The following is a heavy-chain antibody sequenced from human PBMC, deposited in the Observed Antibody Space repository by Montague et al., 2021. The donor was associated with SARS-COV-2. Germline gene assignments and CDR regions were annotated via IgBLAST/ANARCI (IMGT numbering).Heavy chain of an antibody. J-gene: IGHJ4*02. D-gene: IGHD2-15*01. V-gene: IGHV4-39*01. Sequence: SETLSLTCTVSGDSVKTNLYYWGWIRQPPGKGLEWIGNTYYTGTTYYNPSLRSRVTMSVDTSKNQFSLKLTSVTAADTAVYYCANADRCSSGSCYSPFDSGGQGSLVTVSS. CDR3: ANADRCSSGSCYSPFDS. CDR2: TYYTGTT. CDR1: GDSVKTNLYY.